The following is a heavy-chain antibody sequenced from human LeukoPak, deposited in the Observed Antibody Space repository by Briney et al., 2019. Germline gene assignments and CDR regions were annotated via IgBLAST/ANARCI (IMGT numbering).Heavy chain of an antibody. J-gene: IGHJ4*02. Sequence: PSETLSLTCTVSGGSISSSSYYWGWIRQTPGNGLEWIGTMYYSGSTNYNPSLKSRVTLSIDTPKNQFSLRLSSVTAADTAVYYCASKSTAWTIDYWGQGTLVTVSS. CDR2: MYYSGST. CDR3: ASKSTAWTIDY. D-gene: IGHD3/OR15-3a*01. V-gene: IGHV4-39*01. CDR1: GGSISSSSYY.